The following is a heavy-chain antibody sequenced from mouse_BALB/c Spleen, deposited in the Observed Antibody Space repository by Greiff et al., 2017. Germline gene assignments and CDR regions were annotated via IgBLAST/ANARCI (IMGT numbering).Heavy chain of an antibody. Sequence: EVQLQQSGGGLVQPGGSMKLSCVASGFTFSNYWMNWVRQSPEKGLEWVAEIRLKSNNYATHYAESVKGRFTISRDDSKSSVYLQMNNLRAEDTGIYYCTRDPPFDYWGQGTTLTVSS. CDR2: IRLKSNNYAT. J-gene: IGHJ2*01. CDR3: TRDPPFDY. CDR1: GFTFSNYW. V-gene: IGHV6-6*02.